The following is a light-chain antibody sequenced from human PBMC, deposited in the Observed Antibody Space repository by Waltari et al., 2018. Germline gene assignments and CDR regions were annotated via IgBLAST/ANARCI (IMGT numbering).Light chain of an antibody. CDR1: RSVSNTY. V-gene: IGKV3D-20*02. J-gene: IGKJ3*01. CDR3: QHRDHWPPDAT. CDR2: GTT. Sequence: EIVLTQSPGTLSLSPGERATLSCRASRSVSNTYLAWYQKKPGQAPRLLIYGTTTRATAIPARFSGSGSGTDFTFTISSLEAEDFAVYYCQHRDHWPPDATFGPGTKVDI.